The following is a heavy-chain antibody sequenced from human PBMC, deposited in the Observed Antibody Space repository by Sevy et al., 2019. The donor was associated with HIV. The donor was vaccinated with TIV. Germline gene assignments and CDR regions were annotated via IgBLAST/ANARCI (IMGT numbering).Heavy chain of an antibody. V-gene: IGHV1-69*13. CDR1: GGTFSSYA. CDR2: IIPIFGTA. J-gene: IGHJ4*02. D-gene: IGHD3-22*01. Sequence: ASVKVSCKASGGTFSSYAISWVRQAPGQGLEWMGGIIPIFGTANYAQKFQGRVTITADESTSTAYMELSSLRSEDTAVYCCARDKDYYDSRFDYWGQGTLVTVSS. CDR3: ARDKDYYDSRFDY.